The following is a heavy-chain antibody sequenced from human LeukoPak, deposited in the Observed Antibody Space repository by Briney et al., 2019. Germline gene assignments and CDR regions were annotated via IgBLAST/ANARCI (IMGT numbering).Heavy chain of an antibody. Sequence: SVKVSCKASGGTFSSYAISWVRQAPGQGLKWMGRIIPIFGIANYAQKFQGRVTITADKSTSTAYMELSSLRSEDTAVYYCAIRYGSGTVGVLDPWGQGTLVTVSS. J-gene: IGHJ5*02. CDR2: IIPIFGIA. CDR1: GGTFSSYA. V-gene: IGHV1-69*04. CDR3: AIRYGSGTVGVLDP. D-gene: IGHD3-10*01.